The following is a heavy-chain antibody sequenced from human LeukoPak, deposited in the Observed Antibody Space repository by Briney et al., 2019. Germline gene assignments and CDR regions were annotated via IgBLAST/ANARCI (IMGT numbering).Heavy chain of an antibody. J-gene: IGHJ1*01. D-gene: IGHD3-9*01. CDR1: GFTFSSYS. V-gene: IGHV3-48*04. Sequence: GGSLRLSCAASGFTFSSYSMTWVRQAPWKGLEWVSYISSSSSTIYYADSVKGRFTISRDNAKNSLYLQMNSLRAEDTAVYYCARDILTGSQSRYQHWGQGTLVTVSS. CDR2: ISSSSSTI. CDR3: ARDILTGSQSRYQH.